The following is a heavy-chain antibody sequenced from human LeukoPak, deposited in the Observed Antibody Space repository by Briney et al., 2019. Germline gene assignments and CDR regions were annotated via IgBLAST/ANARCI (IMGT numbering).Heavy chain of an antibody. Sequence: SKTLSLTCAVAGGSISSTSDYWAWIRQPPGKGLEYIGSIYYSGKTYYTPSLNSRVTISVDTSKNQFSLKLNSVTAADTAVYYCVRDVLFCSGGSCSLRWFDPWGQGTLVTVSS. CDR2: IYYSGKT. V-gene: IGHV4-39*07. J-gene: IGHJ5*02. CDR3: VRDVLFCSGGSCSLRWFDP. CDR1: GGSISSTSDY. D-gene: IGHD2-15*01.